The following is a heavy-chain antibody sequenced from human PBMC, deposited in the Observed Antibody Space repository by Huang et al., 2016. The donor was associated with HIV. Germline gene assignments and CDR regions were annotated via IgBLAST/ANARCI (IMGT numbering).Heavy chain of an antibody. CDR3: AKDSDYNWHHCDY. CDR1: YA. D-gene: IGHD1-1*01. Sequence: YAMSWVRQAPGKGLEWVSTISGSGLTTYYADSVKGRFTISRDKSKNTLYLQINSLRAEDTAVYYCAKDSDYNWHHCDYWGQGNLVSVSS. CDR2: ISGSGLTT. V-gene: IGHV3-23*01. J-gene: IGHJ4*02.